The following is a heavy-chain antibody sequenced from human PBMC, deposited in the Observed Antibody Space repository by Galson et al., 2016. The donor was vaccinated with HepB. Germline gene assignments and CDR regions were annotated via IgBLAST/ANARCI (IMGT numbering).Heavy chain of an antibody. D-gene: IGHD6-6*01. J-gene: IGHJ6*04. CDR3: ARDYRLAARPLFMDV. Sequence: SVKVSCKASGYTFSSYGINWVRQAPGQGLEWMGWISAYNGNTNRAQKFQGRVTMTTDTSTSTVYMELSNLTADDTAVYYCARDYRLAARPLFMDVWGRGTTVIVSS. CDR2: ISAYNGNT. CDR1: GYTFSSYG. V-gene: IGHV1-18*01.